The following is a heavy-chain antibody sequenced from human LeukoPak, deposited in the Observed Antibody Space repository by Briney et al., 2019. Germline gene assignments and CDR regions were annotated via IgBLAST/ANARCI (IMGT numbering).Heavy chain of an antibody. D-gene: IGHD3-10*01. V-gene: IGHV4-38-2*01. CDR3: ARGPITFVRGVLPALYWFDP. CDR2: IYHSGNT. CDR1: GYSISSGYY. J-gene: IGHJ5*02. Sequence: SETLSLTCAVSGYSISSGYYWGWSRPPPGKGLEWIGSIYHSGNTYYNPSLKRRVTISVDTSKNQFSLKLSSVTAADTAVYYCARGPITFVRGVLPALYWFDPWGQGTLVTVSS.